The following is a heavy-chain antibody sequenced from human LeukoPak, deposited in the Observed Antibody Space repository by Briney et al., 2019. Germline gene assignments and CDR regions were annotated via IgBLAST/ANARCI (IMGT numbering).Heavy chain of an antibody. CDR1: GFTFSSYS. D-gene: IGHD6-19*01. J-gene: IGHJ4*02. V-gene: IGHV3-48*04. CDR3: ARAMLICGIVGPYSSGCPEVDY. CDR2: ISSSSSTI. Sequence: GGSLRLSCAASGFTFSSYSMNWVRQAPGKGLEWVSYISSSSSTIYYADSVKGRFTISRDNAKNSLYLQMNSLRAEDTAVYYCARAMLICGIVGPYSSGCPEVDYWGQGTLVTVSS.